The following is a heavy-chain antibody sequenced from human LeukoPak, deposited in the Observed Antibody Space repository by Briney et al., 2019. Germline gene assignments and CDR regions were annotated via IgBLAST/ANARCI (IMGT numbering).Heavy chain of an antibody. J-gene: IGHJ4*02. V-gene: IGHV3-7*03. Sequence: GGSLRLSCAASGFIFSGHWMTWVRQAPGKGPERVANIKEDGSRKNYVDSVKGRFTISRDNTKNSLYLQMTSLRAEDTAMYYCATPLDYRDSSGFHQGGDWGQGTLVTVSS. CDR2: IKEDGSRK. D-gene: IGHD3-22*01. CDR1: GFIFSGHW. CDR3: ATPLDYRDSSGFHQGGD.